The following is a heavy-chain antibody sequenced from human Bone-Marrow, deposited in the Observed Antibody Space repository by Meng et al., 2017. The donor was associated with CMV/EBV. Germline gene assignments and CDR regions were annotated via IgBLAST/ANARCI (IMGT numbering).Heavy chain of an antibody. V-gene: IGHV3-30-3*01. Sequence: GESLKISCAASGLTFSSYAMYWVRQAPGKGPEWVAVISYDGSNKYYADSVKGRFTISRDNSKNTLFLQMNSLRAEDTALYYCAQWKGYCSSTSCPWRWFDPWGQGTLVTVSS. J-gene: IGHJ5*02. CDR2: ISYDGSNK. CDR3: AQWKGYCSSTSCPWRWFDP. CDR1: GLTFSSYA. D-gene: IGHD2-2*01.